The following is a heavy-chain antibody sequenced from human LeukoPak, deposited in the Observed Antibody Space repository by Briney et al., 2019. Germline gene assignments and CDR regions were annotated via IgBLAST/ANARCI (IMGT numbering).Heavy chain of an antibody. J-gene: IGHJ4*02. D-gene: IGHD6-19*01. CDR1: GSGVSISNYY. Sequence: SETLSLTCTVSGSGVSISNYYWSWIRQPPGKGLEWIGYIYYSGNTNHNPSLKSRVTMSVDTSKNQLSLKLSSVPAADTAVYYCARDLRSSGWYVFDHWGQGALVTVSS. V-gene: IGHV4-59*01. CDR2: IYYSGNT. CDR3: ARDLRSSGWYVFDH.